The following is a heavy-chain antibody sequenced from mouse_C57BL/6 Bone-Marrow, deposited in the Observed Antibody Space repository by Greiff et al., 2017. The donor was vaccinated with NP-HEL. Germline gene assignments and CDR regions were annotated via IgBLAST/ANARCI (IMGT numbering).Heavy chain of an antibody. Sequence: VQLKQSGPELVKPGASVKISCKASGYSFTGYYMHWVKQSSEKSLEWIGEINLSTGGTSYNQKFKGKATLTVDKSSSTAYMQLKSLTSEDSAVYYCAREGRQLRLRGFAYWGQGTLVTVSA. V-gene: IGHV1-43*01. J-gene: IGHJ3*01. CDR2: INLSTGGT. CDR1: GYSFTGYY. D-gene: IGHD3-2*02. CDR3: AREGRQLRLRGFAY.